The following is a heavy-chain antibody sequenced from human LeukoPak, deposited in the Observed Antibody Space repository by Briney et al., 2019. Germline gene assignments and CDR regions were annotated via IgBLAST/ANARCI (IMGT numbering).Heavy chain of an antibody. D-gene: IGHD3-10*01. CDR2: IIPIFGTA. CDR3: ARDSDPYYYGSGSYYCSVAY. Sequence: SVKVSCKASGGTFSSYAISWVRQAPGQGLEWMGRIIPIFGTANYAQRFQGRVTITTDESTSTAYMELSSLRSEDTAVYYCARDSDPYYYGSGSYYCSVAYWGQGTLVTVSS. CDR1: GGTFSSYA. V-gene: IGHV1-69*05. J-gene: IGHJ4*02.